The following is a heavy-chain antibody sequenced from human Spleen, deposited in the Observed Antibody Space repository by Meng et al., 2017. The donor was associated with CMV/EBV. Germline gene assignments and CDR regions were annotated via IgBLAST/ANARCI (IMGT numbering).Heavy chain of an antibody. CDR3: ARDAGTIAVSGIGDY. J-gene: IGHJ4*02. CDR1: GGTFSSYA. Sequence: SVKVSCKASGGTFSSYAISWVRQAPGQGLEWMGGIIPIFGTANYAQKFQGRVTITTDESTSTAYMELSSLRSDDTAVYYCARDAGTIAVSGIGDYWGQGTLVTVSS. V-gene: IGHV1-69*05. D-gene: IGHD6-19*01. CDR2: IIPIFGTA.